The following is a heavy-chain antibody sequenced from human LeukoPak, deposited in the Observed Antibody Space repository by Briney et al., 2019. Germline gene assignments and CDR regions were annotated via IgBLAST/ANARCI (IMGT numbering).Heavy chain of an antibody. Sequence: ASVKVSCKASGYTFTSYGISWVRQAPGQGLEWMGWISAYNGNTNYAQKLQGRVTMTTDTSTSTAYMELRSLRSDDTAAYYCARERIAVAGTEFYYYGMDVWGQGTTVTVSS. CDR3: ARERIAVAGTEFYYYGMDV. J-gene: IGHJ6*02. CDR1: GYTFTSYG. D-gene: IGHD6-19*01. CDR2: ISAYNGNT. V-gene: IGHV1-18*01.